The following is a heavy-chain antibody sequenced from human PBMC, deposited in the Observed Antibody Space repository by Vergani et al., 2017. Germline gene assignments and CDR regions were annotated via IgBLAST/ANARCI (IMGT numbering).Heavy chain of an antibody. CDR2: IIPILGIA. D-gene: IGHD2-15*01. V-gene: IGHV1-69*04. CDR1: GGTFSSYA. CDR3: ARDLYCSGGSCYHGY. J-gene: IGHJ4*02. Sequence: QVQLVQSGAEVKKPGSSVKVSCKASGGTFSSYAISWVRQAPGQGLEWMGRIIPILGIANYAQKFQGRVTITADKSPSTAYMELSSLRSEDTAVYYCARDLYCSGGSCYHGYWGQGTLVTVSS.